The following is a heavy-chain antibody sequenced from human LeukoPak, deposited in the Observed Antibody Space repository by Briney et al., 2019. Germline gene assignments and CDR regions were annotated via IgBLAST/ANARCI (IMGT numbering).Heavy chain of an antibody. CDR1: GFTFSDHY. V-gene: IGHV3-72*01. Sequence: GGSLRLSCAASGFTFSDHYMDWVRQAPGKGLEWVGRIRKKVNSYTTEYAATVKGRLTISRDDSKNSLYLQMNSLKTADTGVYYCARGYCRSTTSCYFDYWGQGTLVTVSS. J-gene: IGHJ4*02. CDR3: ARGYCRSTTSCYFDY. D-gene: IGHD2/OR15-2a*01. CDR2: IRKKVNSYTT.